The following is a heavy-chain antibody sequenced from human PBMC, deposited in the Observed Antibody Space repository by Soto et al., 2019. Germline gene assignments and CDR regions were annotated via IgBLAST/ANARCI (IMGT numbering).Heavy chain of an antibody. CDR3: ARSIVVVTALDY. V-gene: IGHV1-3*05. Sequence: QIQLVQSGDEEHKPGASVKVSCKASGYTFTSYAMHWVRQAPGQRLEWMGWINAGNGNTKYSQKFQGRVTITRDTSASTAYMELSSLRSEDTAVYYCARSIVVVTALDYWGQGTLVTVSS. CDR1: GYTFTSYA. J-gene: IGHJ4*02. D-gene: IGHD2-21*02. CDR2: INAGNGNT.